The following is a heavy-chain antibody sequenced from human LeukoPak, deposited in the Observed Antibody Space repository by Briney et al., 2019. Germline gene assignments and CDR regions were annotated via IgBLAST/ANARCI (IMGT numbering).Heavy chain of an antibody. Sequence: PSETLSLTCAVYGGSFSGYYWSWIRQPPGKGLEWIGEINHSGSTNYNPSLKSRVTISVDTSKNQLSLKLSSVTAADTAVYYCARATMTTVTDWGQGTLVTVSS. CDR3: ARATMTTVTD. CDR2: INHSGST. CDR1: GGSFSGYY. V-gene: IGHV4-34*01. J-gene: IGHJ4*02. D-gene: IGHD4-11*01.